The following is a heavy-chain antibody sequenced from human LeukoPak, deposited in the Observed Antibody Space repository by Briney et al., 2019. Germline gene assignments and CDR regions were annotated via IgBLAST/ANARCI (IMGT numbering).Heavy chain of an antibody. Sequence: ASVKVSGKASGYTFTDYFMHWVRQAPGQGLEWMGWINPNSGGTNYAQRFQGRVTMTRDTSISTVYMELSRLTSDDTAVYYCARDFGSAAFDGAFDIWGQGTMVTVSS. J-gene: IGHJ3*02. D-gene: IGHD3-10*01. CDR1: GYTFTDYF. CDR3: ARDFGSAAFDGAFDI. CDR2: INPNSGGT. V-gene: IGHV1-2*02.